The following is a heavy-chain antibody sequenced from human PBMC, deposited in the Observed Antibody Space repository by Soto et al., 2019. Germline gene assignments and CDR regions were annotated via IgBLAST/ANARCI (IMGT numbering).Heavy chain of an antibody. CDR2: INPNSGGT. V-gene: IGHV1-2*04. Sequence: GASVKVSCKASGYTLTGYYMHWVRQAPGQGLEWMGWINPNSGGTNYAQKFQGWVTMTRDTSISTAYMELSRLRSDDTAVYYCARTDYDILTGSPRWQFDYWGQGTLVTVSS. CDR3: ARTDYDILTGSPRWQFDY. CDR1: GYTLTGYY. J-gene: IGHJ4*02. D-gene: IGHD3-9*01.